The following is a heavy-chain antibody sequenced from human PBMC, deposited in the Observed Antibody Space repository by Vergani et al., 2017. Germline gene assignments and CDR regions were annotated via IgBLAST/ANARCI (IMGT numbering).Heavy chain of an antibody. J-gene: IGHJ2*01. CDR2: INWNSDSI. CDR1: GFTFDDYA. V-gene: IGHV3-9*01. CDR3: VKDIAASGNYWYFDP. D-gene: IGHD6-13*01. Sequence: EVQLVESGGGLVQPGRFLRLSCAASGFTFDDYAMHWVRQAPGKGLEWVSGINWNSDSIAYADSVKGRFTISRDNAKNSLYLQMNSLRAEDTALYYCVKDIAASGNYWYFDPWGRGTLVTVSS.